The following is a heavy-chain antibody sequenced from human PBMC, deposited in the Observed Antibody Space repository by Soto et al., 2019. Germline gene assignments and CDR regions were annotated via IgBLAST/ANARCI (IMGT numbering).Heavy chain of an antibody. D-gene: IGHD2-2*01. J-gene: IGHJ4*02. CDR3: ARPPVYCSSTSCSDY. Sequence: QVQLVQSGAEVKKPGSSVKVSCKASGGTFSSYTISWVRQAPGQGLEWMGRIIPILGIANYAQKFQGRVTITADKSTSTADMELSSLRSEDTAVYYCARPPVYCSSTSCSDYWGQGTLVTVSS. V-gene: IGHV1-69*02. CDR2: IIPILGIA. CDR1: GGTFSSYT.